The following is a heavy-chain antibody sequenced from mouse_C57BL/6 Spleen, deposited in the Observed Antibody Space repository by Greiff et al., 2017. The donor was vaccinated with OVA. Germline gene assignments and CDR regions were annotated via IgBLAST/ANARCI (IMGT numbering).Heavy chain of an antibody. CDR3: ARRGVITTVRYAMDY. CDR1: GYTFTSYW. Sequence: VQLQQPGAELVKPGASVKLSCKASGYTFTSYWMQWVKQRPGQGLEWIGEIDPSDSYTNYNQKFKGKATLTVDTSSSTAYMQLSSLTSEDSAVYYCARRGVITTVRYAMDYWGQGTSVTVSS. CDR2: IDPSDSYT. D-gene: IGHD1-1*01. J-gene: IGHJ4*01. V-gene: IGHV1-50*01.